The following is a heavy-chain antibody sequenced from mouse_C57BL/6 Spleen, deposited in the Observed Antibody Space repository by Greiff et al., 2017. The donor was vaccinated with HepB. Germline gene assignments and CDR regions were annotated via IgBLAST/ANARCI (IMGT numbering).Heavy chain of an antibody. CDR1: GFTFSSYG. V-gene: IGHV5-6*01. D-gene: IGHD1-1*01. Sequence: EVQVVESGGDLVKPGGSLKLSCAASGFTFSSYGMSWVRQTPDKRLEWVATISSGGSYTYYPDSVKGRFTIFRDNAKNTLYLQMSSLKSEDTAMYYCARHPYYGSSFYAMDYWGQGTSVTVSS. CDR3: ARHPYYGSSFYAMDY. CDR2: ISSGGSYT. J-gene: IGHJ4*01.